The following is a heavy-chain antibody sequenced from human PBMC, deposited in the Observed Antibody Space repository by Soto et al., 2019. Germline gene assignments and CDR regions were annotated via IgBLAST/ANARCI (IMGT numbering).Heavy chain of an antibody. D-gene: IGHD3-22*01. CDR3: ARLGGYVSVGYYYLWDS. CDR2: INHSGST. J-gene: IGHJ4*02. CDR1: DGSMNSDSSY. V-gene: IGHV4-39*01. Sequence: SETLSLTCRVSDGSMNSDSSYWGWIRQPPGKGLEWIGVINHSGSTYHNLSLKGRVTMSVDASRNQFSLKLTSMTAADTAVYYCARLGGYVSVGYYYLWDSWGQGTLVTISS.